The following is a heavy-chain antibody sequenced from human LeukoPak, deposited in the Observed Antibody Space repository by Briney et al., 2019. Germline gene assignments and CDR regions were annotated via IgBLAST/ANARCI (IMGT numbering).Heavy chain of an antibody. Sequence: GGSLRLSCVASGFTFSTSWVTWVRQAPGKGLEWVANIDKHGSGKYYVDSVKGRFAISRDYASKSVFLQMDSLRAEDTSVYYCARDAGWGYYDLWGQGTPVTVSS. CDR3: ARDAGWGYYDL. V-gene: IGHV3-7*01. J-gene: IGHJ4*02. CDR1: GFTFSTSW. D-gene: IGHD1-26*01. CDR2: IDKHGSGK.